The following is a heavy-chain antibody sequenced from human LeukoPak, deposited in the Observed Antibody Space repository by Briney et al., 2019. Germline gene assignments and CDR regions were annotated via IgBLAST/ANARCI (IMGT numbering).Heavy chain of an antibody. V-gene: IGHV1-69*08. CDR1: GGTFRSHI. CDR3: ASSLSGSYSVYFDH. Sequence: SVKVSCKTSGGTFRSHIFSWVRQAPGQGLEWMGRITPIINSAKYAQKFRDRLTITADTSTGTAYMELSSLRSEDTAVYYCASSLSGSYSVYFDHWGQGTLVTVSS. D-gene: IGHD1-26*01. J-gene: IGHJ4*02. CDR2: ITPIINSA.